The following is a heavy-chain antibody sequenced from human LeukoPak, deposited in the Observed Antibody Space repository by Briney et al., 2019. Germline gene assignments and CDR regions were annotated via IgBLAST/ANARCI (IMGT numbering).Heavy chain of an antibody. V-gene: IGHV1-46*01. CDR1: GYTFTTYY. Sequence: GASVKVSCKASGYTFTTYYMHWVRHAPGQGLEWMVIINPSGGSTSYAQKFQGRVTMTRDTSTSTVYMKLSSLRSEDTAVYYCARTYNWNDGYFDYWGQGTLVTVSS. D-gene: IGHD1-20*01. CDR2: INPSGGST. CDR3: ARTYNWNDGYFDY. J-gene: IGHJ4*02.